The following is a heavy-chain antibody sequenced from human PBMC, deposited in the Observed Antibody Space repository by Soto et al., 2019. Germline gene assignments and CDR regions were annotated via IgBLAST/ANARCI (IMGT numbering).Heavy chain of an antibody. V-gene: IGHV3-48*01. CDR3: ARANYYGSPGDFDY. CDR1: GFTFSSDS. Sequence: PGGALRLSCAASGFTFSSDSINWVRQAPGKGLEWVSYISSSSSTIYYADSVKGRFTISRDNAKNSLYLQMNSLRAEDTAVYYCARANYYGSPGDFDYWGQGTLVTVSS. D-gene: IGHD3-10*01. J-gene: IGHJ4*02. CDR2: ISSSSSTI.